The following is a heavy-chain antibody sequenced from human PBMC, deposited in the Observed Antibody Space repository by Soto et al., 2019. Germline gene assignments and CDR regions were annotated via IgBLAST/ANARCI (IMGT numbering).Heavy chain of an antibody. V-gene: IGHV3-30*18. CDR1: GFTFSSYG. D-gene: IGHD3-9*01. CDR2: ISYDGSNK. Sequence: GGSLRLSCAASGFTFSSYGMHWVRQAPGKGLEWVAVISYDGSNKYYADSVKGRFTISRDNSKNTLYLQMNSLRAEDTAVYYCANAHYFGCLLELPPVANW. J-gene: IGHJ5*01. CDR3: ANAHYFGCLLELPPVANW.